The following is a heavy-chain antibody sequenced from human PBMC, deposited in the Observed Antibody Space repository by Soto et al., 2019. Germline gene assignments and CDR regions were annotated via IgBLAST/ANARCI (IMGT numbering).Heavy chain of an antibody. CDR2: ISGSGGST. Sequence: EVQLLESGGGLVQPGGSLRLSCAASGFTFSSYAMSWVRQAPGKGLEWVSAISGSGGSTYYADSVKGRFTISRDNSKNTLYLQMNSLRAKDTAVYYCANLLKGIFGVSKDYWGQGTLVTVSS. CDR1: GFTFSSYA. V-gene: IGHV3-23*01. D-gene: IGHD3-3*01. J-gene: IGHJ4*02. CDR3: ANLLKGIFGVSKDY.